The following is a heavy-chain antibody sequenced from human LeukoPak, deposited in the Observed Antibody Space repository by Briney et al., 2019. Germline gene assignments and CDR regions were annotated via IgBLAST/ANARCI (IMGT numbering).Heavy chain of an antibody. CDR1: GGSISSSSYY. V-gene: IGHV4-39*01. J-gene: IGHJ5*02. D-gene: IGHD1-26*01. Sequence: SETLSLTCTVSGGSISSSSYYWGWIRQPPGRGLEWIGSIYYSGSTYYNPSLKSRVTISVDTPKNQFSLKLCSVTAADTAVYYCARRRRQPDATWFDPWGQGTLVTVSS. CDR3: ARRRRQPDATWFDP. CDR2: IYYSGST.